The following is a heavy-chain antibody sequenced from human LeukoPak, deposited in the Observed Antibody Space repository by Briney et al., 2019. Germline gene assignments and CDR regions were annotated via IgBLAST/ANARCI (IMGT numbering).Heavy chain of an antibody. CDR3: AKADYYYDSSGPLGY. J-gene: IGHJ4*02. CDR1: GFTFSSYA. D-gene: IGHD3-22*01. Sequence: PGGSLRLSCAASGFTFSSYAMSWVRQAPGKGLEWVPAISGSGGSTYYADSVKGRFTISRDNSKNTLYLQMNSLRAEDTAVYYCAKADYYYDSSGPLGYWGQGTLVTVSS. CDR2: ISGSGGST. V-gene: IGHV3-23*01.